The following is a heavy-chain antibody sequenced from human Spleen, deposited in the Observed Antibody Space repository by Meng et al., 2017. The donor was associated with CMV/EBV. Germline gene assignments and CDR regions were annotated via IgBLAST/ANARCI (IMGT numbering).Heavy chain of an antibody. Sequence: GGSLRLSCAASGFTFSSSWMHWVRHAPGKGLVWVSHINGDGKTTKYADSVKGRFTISRDNAKNTLYLQMNSLRAEDTAVYYCAKGGVVVPAAIRDYYYYGMDVWGQGTTVTVSS. V-gene: IGHV3-74*01. CDR2: INGDGKTT. J-gene: IGHJ6*02. CDR1: GFTFSSSW. CDR3: AKGGVVVPAAIRDYYYYGMDV. D-gene: IGHD2-2*02.